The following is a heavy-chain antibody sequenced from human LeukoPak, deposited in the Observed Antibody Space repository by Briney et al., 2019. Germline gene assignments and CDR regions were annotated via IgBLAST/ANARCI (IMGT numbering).Heavy chain of an antibody. D-gene: IGHD1-26*01. J-gene: IGHJ4*02. CDR2: VYNANGDT. CDR1: GFSLSSDY. Sequence: PGESLRLSCAASGFSLSSDYMSWVRQAPGKGLEWVSFVYNANGDTYYSDSVKGRFTISSDNSKNTLYLQMDNLRAEDTAVYYCSTAPAWDLVYYNWGQGTLVTVSS. CDR3: STAPAWDLVYYN. V-gene: IGHV3-53*01.